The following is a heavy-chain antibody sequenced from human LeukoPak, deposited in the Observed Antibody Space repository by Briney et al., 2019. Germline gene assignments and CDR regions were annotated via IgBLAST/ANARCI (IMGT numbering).Heavy chain of an antibody. D-gene: IGHD2-2*01. CDR3: ARPSTAANDY. CDR2: IYPGDSDT. V-gene: IGHV5-51*01. Sequence: GESLKISFKGSGYSFTSNWIGWVRQMPGKALEWMGIIYPGDSDTRYSPSFQGQVTILADKSISTAYLQWSSLKASDTGMYYCARPSTAANDYWGQGTLVTVSS. CDR1: GYSFTSNW. J-gene: IGHJ4*02.